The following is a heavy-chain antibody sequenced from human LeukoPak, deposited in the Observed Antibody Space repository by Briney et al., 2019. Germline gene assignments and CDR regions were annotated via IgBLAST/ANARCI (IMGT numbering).Heavy chain of an antibody. CDR2: IIPIFGTA. CDR1: GGTFSSYA. CDR3: VRGVHYYDSSGYRRLLDY. J-gene: IGHJ4*02. D-gene: IGHD3-22*01. V-gene: IGHV1-69*05. Sequence: SVKVSCKASGGTFSSYAICWVRQAPGQGLEWMGRIIPIFGTANYAQKFQGRVTITTDESTSTAYMELSSLRSEDTAVYYCVRGVHYYDSSGYRRLLDYWGQGTLVTVSS.